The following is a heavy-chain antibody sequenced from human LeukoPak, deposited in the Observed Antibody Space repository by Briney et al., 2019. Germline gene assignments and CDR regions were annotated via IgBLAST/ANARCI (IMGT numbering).Heavy chain of an antibody. CDR3: ATRGGDYYDSSGYFDY. Sequence: SETLSLTCAVYGGSFSGYYWSWIRQPPGKGLEWIGEINHRGSTNYNPSLKSRVTISVDTSKNQFSLELNSVTAADTAVYYCATRGGDYYDSSGYFDYWARGTLVTVSS. CDR1: GGSFSGYY. J-gene: IGHJ4*02. V-gene: IGHV4-34*01. CDR2: INHRGST. D-gene: IGHD3-22*01.